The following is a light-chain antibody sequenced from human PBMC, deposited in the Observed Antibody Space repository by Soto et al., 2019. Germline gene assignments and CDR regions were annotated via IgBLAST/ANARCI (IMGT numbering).Light chain of an antibody. CDR3: QQSSSTPWT. V-gene: IGKV1-39*01. Sequence: DIQMTQSPSSLSASVGDRVTITCRASQSFSSYLNWYQQKPGKAPKLLIYAAFSLQRGVPSRFSGSGSGTDFTLTISSLQTEDFATYYCQQSSSTPWTFGQGTKVEIK. CDR2: AAF. CDR1: QSFSSY. J-gene: IGKJ1*01.